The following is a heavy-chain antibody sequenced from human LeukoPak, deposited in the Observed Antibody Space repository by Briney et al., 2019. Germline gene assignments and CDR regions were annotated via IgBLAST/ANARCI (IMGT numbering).Heavy chain of an antibody. Sequence: GESLKISCKGSGYSFTSYWIGWVRPMPGKGLEWMGIIYPGDSDTRYSPPFQGQVTISADKSISTAYLQWSSLKASDTAMYYCARRYCSSTSCFDPWGQGTLVTVSS. CDR1: GYSFTSYW. CDR3: ARRYCSSTSCFDP. V-gene: IGHV5-51*01. D-gene: IGHD2-2*01. CDR2: IYPGDSDT. J-gene: IGHJ5*02.